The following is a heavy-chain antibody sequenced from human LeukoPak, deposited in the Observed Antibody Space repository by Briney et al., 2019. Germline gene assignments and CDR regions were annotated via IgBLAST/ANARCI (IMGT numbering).Heavy chain of an antibody. CDR2: ISSSSSYI. Sequence: PGGSLRLSCAASGFTLSGHTMNWVRQAPGKGLEWVSLISSSSSYIKYADSVKGRFTISRDNAKDSLYLQMNNLRADDTAMYCCARDYYTSGSSARTDYWGQGTLVTVSS. V-gene: IGHV3-21*01. CDR1: GFTLSGHT. J-gene: IGHJ4*02. CDR3: ARDYYTSGSSARTDY. D-gene: IGHD3-10*01.